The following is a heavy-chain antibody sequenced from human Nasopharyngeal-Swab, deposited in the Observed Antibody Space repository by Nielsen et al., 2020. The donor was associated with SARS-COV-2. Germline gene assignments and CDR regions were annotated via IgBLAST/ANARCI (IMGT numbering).Heavy chain of an antibody. D-gene: IGHD2-2*01. V-gene: IGHV3-9*01. Sequence: VRQMPGKGLEWVSGISWNSGSIGYADSVEGRFTISRDNAKNSLYLQMNSLRAEDTALYYCAKDISPVVPYGMDVWGQGTTVTVSS. CDR3: AKDISPVVPYGMDV. CDR2: ISWNSGSI. J-gene: IGHJ6*02.